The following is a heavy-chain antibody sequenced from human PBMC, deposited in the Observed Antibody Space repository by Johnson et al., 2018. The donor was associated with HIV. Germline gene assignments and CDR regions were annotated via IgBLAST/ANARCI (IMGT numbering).Heavy chain of an antibody. J-gene: IGHJ3*02. CDR2: IRFDGSIE. V-gene: IGHV3-30*02. CDR1: GFTFSGYA. Sequence: QVQPVESGGGVVQPGGSLRLSCEVSGFTFSGYAMNWVRQAPGKGLEWVAFIRFDGSIEYYADSVKGRFTISRDNSKNTLHLQMNSLRAEDTAVYYCTKTLGYDSSGYHDGFDIWGQGTLVTVSS. D-gene: IGHD3-22*01. CDR3: TKTLGYDSSGYHDGFDI.